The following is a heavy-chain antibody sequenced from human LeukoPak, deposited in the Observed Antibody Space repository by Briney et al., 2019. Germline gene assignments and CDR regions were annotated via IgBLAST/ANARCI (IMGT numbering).Heavy chain of an antibody. Sequence: PSESPSLSRALSGGSISSYYWTWILQFPRKSLERIGNIYYSGSTNYNPSPKSRVTIAVDTSKNQFSLNVTSMTAADTARYYCARVRGQGYWSGYYAFDNWGQGTPVTVSS. CDR1: GGSISSYY. V-gene: IGHV4-59*01. J-gene: IGHJ4*02. CDR2: IYYSGST. CDR3: ARVRGQGYWSGYYAFDN. D-gene: IGHD3-3*01.